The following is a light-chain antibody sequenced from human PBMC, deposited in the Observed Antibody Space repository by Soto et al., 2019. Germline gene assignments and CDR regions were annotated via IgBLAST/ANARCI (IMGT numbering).Light chain of an antibody. CDR1: QSVNNKY. Sequence: EIVLTQSPGTLSLSPGEGATLSCSASQSVNNKYLAWYQQKPGQSPRLLIYCTSSTATCTPDRFTGSGSETAFTLSISRLEPEDFAVYDCQQYSATGLTFGGGTKVEVK. CDR3: QQYSATGLT. J-gene: IGKJ4*01. V-gene: IGKV3-20*01. CDR2: CTS.